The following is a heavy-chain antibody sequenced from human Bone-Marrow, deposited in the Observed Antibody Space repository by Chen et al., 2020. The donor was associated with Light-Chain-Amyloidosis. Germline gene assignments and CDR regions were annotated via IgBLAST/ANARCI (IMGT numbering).Heavy chain of an antibody. D-gene: IGHD1-26*01. J-gene: IGHJ4*02. V-gene: IGHV1-69*01. CDR2: IIPIFGTA. Sequence: QGRLVQSGGELKKPGSSVKVSCKASGGTLSSYAISWLRQAPGQGLEWMGGIIPIFGTANYAQKFQGRVTITADESTSTAYMELTSLRSEDTAVYYCARDWGAGSGSYYPYWGQGTLVTVSS. CDR3: ARDWGAGSGSYYPY. CDR1: GGTLSSYA.